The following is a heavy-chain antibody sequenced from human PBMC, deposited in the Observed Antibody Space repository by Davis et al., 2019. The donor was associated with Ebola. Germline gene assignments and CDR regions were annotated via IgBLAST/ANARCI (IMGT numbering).Heavy chain of an antibody. CDR1: GYTFTSYY. V-gene: IGHV1-46*01. Sequence: AASVKVSCKASGYTFTSYYMHWVRQAPGQGLEWMGIINPSGGSTSYAQKFQGRVTMTRDTSTSTVYMELSSLRSEDAAVYYWAGGGPRDRLRFDYWGQGTLVTVSS. CDR2: INPSGGST. CDR3: AGGGPRDRLRFDY. D-gene: IGHD4-17*01. J-gene: IGHJ4*02.